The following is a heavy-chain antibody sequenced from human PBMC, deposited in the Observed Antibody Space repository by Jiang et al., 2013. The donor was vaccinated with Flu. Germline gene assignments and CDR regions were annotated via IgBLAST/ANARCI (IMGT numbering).Heavy chain of an antibody. CDR1: GYTFTGYY. CDR3: ARGGWHDYYYYGMDV. Sequence: AEVKKPGASVKVSCKASGYTFTGYYMHWVRQAPGQGLEWMGRINPNSGGTNYAQKFQGRVTMTRDTSISTAYMELSRLRSDDTAVYYCARGGWHDYYYYGMDVWGQGTTVTVSS. V-gene: IGHV1-2*06. D-gene: IGHD5-12*01. J-gene: IGHJ6*02. CDR2: INPNSGGT.